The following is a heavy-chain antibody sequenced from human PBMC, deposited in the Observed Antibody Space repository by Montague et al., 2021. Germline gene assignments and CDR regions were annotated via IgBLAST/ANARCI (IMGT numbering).Heavy chain of an antibody. CDR2: IYYSGST. V-gene: IGHV4-39*01. D-gene: IGHD3-10*01. CDR1: GGSISSSSYY. CDR3: ARHQGRFGQLLDRMDV. Sequence: SETLSLTCSVSGGSISSSSYYWGWLRQPPGKGLEWIGSIYYSGSTYYNPSLKSRVTISVDTSKNQFSLKLSSVTAADTAMYYCARHQGRFGQLLDRMDVWGQGTTVTVSS. J-gene: IGHJ6*02.